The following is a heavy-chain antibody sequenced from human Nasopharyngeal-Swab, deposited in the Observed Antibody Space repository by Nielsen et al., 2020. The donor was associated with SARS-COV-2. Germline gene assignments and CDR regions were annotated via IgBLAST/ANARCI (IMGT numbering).Heavy chain of an antibody. CDR1: GDSVSSSSAA. CDR3: ARARGAYGDYYYYYYTDV. CDR2: THYRSKWYN. J-gene: IGHJ6*03. V-gene: IGHV6-1*01. D-gene: IGHD4-17*01. Sequence: SQTLSLTCAISGDSVSSSSAAWNWIRQSPSRGLEWLGRTHYRSKWYNDYAVSVKSRITINPDTSKNQFSLHLNSVTPEDTAVYYCARARGAYGDYYYYYYTDVWGKGTRSPSP.